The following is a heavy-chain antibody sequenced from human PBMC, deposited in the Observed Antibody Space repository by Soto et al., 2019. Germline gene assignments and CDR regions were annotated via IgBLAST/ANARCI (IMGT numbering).Heavy chain of an antibody. D-gene: IGHD3-3*01. V-gene: IGHV4-31*03. CDR2: IYHSGST. J-gene: IGHJ6*02. CDR1: GGSIRTTRYY. Sequence: QVQLQESGPGLVKFSQTLSLTCTVSGGSIRTTRYYWSWIRQHPGKGLEWIAYIYHSGSTYYNPSLKSRVDMSFYTSSNQFSLSLSSVTAADTAVYYCAIGTSEDRSTSSGVVIGTMDVWGQGTTVTVSS. CDR3: AIGTSEDRSTSSGVVIGTMDV.